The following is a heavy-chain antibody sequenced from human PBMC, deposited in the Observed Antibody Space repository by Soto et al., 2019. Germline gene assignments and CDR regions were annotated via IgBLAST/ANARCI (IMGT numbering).Heavy chain of an antibody. CDR1: GFTFSNAW. V-gene: IGHV3-15*01. CDR3: TTAATTVTTNVY. D-gene: IGHD4-17*01. Sequence: GGSLRLSCAASGFTFSNAWMSWVRQTPGKGLEWVGRIKRETDGGTTDYAAPVKGRFTISRDDSRNTLYLQMNNLKTEDTAVYYCTTAATTVTTNVYCGQGTLVTVPS. CDR2: IKRETDGGTT. J-gene: IGHJ4*02.